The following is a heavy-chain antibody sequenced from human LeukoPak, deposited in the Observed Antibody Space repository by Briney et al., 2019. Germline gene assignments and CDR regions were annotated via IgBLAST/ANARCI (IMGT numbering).Heavy chain of an antibody. CDR1: GFTFSRYW. J-gene: IGHJ2*01. V-gene: IGHV3-7*05. CDR3: ARGDLSFDL. Sequence: GGSLRLSCVASGFTFSRYWMSWVRQAPGTGLEWLANITQDGSEKHYVDSVKGRFTISRDNKKKSLFLEMNSLRAEDTAVYYCARGDLSFDLWGRGTRVIVSS. CDR2: ITQDGSEK.